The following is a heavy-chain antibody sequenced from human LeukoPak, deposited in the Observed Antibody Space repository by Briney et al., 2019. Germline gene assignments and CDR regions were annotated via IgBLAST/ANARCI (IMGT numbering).Heavy chain of an antibody. J-gene: IGHJ3*02. CDR2: IYHSGST. CDR3: AREPGEIGAFDI. D-gene: IGHD5-24*01. CDR1: GYSICSGYY. Sequence: SETLSLTCTVSGYSICSGYYWGWIRQPPGKGLEWIGSIYHSGSTYYNPSLKSRVTISVDTSKNQFSLKLSSVTAADTAVYYCAREPGEIGAFDIWGQGTMVTVSS. V-gene: IGHV4-38-2*02.